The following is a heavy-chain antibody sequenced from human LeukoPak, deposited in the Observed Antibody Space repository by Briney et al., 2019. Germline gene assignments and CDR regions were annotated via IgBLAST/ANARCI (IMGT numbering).Heavy chain of an antibody. CDR2: INHSGST. CDR1: GGSFSGYY. J-gene: IGHJ3*02. D-gene: IGHD3-10*01. Sequence: SETLSLTCAVYGGSFSGYYWSWIRQPPGKGLEWIGEINHSGSTNYNPSLVSRVTISTDASKNQFSLKLSSVSAADTAVYYCAKSNGYGLVDIWGQGTMVTVSS. V-gene: IGHV4-34*01. CDR3: AKSNGYGLVDI.